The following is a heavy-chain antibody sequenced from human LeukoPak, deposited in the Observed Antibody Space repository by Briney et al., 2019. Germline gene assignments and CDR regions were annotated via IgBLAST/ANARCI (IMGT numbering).Heavy chain of an antibody. Sequence: GGSLRLSCAASGFTFSNAWMSWVREAPGKGLEWVGRIKSKTDGGTTDYAAPMKGRFTISRDDSKNTLYLQMNSLKTEDTAVYYCTTVPPLYSSSPLYWGQGTLVTVSS. CDR3: TTVPPLYSSSPLY. J-gene: IGHJ4*02. V-gene: IGHV3-15*01. CDR2: IKSKTDGGTT. CDR1: GFTFSNAW. D-gene: IGHD6-13*01.